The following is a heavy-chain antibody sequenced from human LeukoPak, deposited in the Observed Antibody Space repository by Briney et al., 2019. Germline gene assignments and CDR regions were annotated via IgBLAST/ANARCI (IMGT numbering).Heavy chain of an antibody. CDR2: INHSGST. J-gene: IGHJ4*02. V-gene: IGHV4-34*01. D-gene: IGHD4-17*01. CDR1: GGSFSGYY. Sequence: SETLSLTCAVYGGSFSGYYWSWIRQPPGKGLEWIGEINHSGSTNYNPSLKSRVTISADTSKNQFSLKLSSVTAADTAVYYCARARRATVTTPAARFDYWGQGTLVTVSS. CDR3: ARARRATVTTPAARFDY.